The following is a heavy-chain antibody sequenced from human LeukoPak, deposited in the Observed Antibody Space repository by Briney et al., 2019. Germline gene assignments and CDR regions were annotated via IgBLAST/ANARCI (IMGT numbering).Heavy chain of an antibody. J-gene: IGHJ5*02. V-gene: IGHV3-7*01. Sequence: GGSLRLSCAASGFTFSSYWMSWVRQAPGKGLEWVANIKQDGSEKYYVDSVEGRFTISRDNAKNTLYLQMNSLRAEDTAVYYCARDIISGYANHWGQGSLVTVSS. CDR1: GFTFSSYW. CDR3: ARDIISGYANH. CDR2: IKQDGSEK. D-gene: IGHD5-12*01.